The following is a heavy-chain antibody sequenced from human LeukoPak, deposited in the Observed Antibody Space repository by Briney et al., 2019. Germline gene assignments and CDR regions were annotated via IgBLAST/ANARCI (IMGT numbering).Heavy chain of an antibody. CDR1: GGSISSGGYY. CDR3: ARVPDIVVVPAAIHDAFDI. D-gene: IGHD2-2*02. Sequence: PSQTLSLTCTVSGGSISSGGYYWIWIRQHPGKGLEWIGYIYYSGSTYYNPSLKSLVTISVDTSKNQFSPKLSSVTAADTAVYYCARVPDIVVVPAAIHDAFDIWGQGTMVTVSS. J-gene: IGHJ3*02. V-gene: IGHV4-31*01. CDR2: IYYSGST.